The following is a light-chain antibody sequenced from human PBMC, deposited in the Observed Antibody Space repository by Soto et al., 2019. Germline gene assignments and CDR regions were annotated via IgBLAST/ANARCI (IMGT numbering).Light chain of an antibody. Sequence: EIVMTQSPATLSVSPGERATLSCRASQSVSSNLAWYQQKPAQAPRLLIYGASTRATGIPARFSGSGSGTEITLTIGSLQSEDFAVYYCQRYDNWPQTFGQGTKVEIK. CDR3: QRYDNWPQT. CDR2: GAS. V-gene: IGKV3-15*01. J-gene: IGKJ1*01. CDR1: QSVSSN.